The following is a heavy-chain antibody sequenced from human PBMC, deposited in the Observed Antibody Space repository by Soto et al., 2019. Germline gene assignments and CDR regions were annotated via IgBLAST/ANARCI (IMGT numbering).Heavy chain of an antibody. V-gene: IGHV5-51*01. CDR1: GYNFASYW. Sequence: GESLKISCKGSGYNFASYWIGWVRQMPGKGLEWMGIIYGGDSETKYSPPFQGQVTMSADKSISTAYLQWSSLKASDTAMYYCATSLSVTGNFDYWGLGTLVTVSS. J-gene: IGHJ4*02. CDR2: IYGGDSET. CDR3: ATSLSVTGNFDY. D-gene: IGHD6-19*01.